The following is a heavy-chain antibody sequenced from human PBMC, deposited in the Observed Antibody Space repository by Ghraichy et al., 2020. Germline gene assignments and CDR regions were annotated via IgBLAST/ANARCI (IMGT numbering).Heavy chain of an antibody. D-gene: IGHD3-10*01. CDR1: GFTVSSNY. CDR3: AIYSGSGSYYNYYFDY. Sequence: GGSLRLSCAASGFTVSSNYMSWVRQAPGKGLEWVSVIYSGGSTYYADSVKGRFTISRHNSKNGLYLQMNSLRAEDTAVYYCAIYSGSGSYYNYYFDYWGQGTLVTVSS. J-gene: IGHJ4*02. V-gene: IGHV3-53*04. CDR2: IYSGGST.